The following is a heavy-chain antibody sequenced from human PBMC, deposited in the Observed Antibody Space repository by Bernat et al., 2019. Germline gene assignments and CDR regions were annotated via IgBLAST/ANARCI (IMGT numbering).Heavy chain of an antibody. V-gene: IGHV3-23*04. CDR2: IRGSGGST. CDR1: GFTFNSYA. D-gene: IGHD5-12*01. Sequence: EVQLVESGGGLVQPGGSLRLSCAASGFTFNSYARNWVRQAPGKGLEWVSTIRGSGGSTSYADSVNARFTISRDISKNTLYLQMNSLRAEDTAVYYWAKDRPRVSGYDTEYYFDYWGQGTLVTVSS. CDR3: AKDRPRVSGYDTEYYFDY. J-gene: IGHJ4*02.